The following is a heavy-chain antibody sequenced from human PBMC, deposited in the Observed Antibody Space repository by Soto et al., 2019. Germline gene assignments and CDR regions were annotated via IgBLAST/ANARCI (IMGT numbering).Heavy chain of an antibody. V-gene: IGHV3-48*01. CDR1: GFTFSSYS. D-gene: IGHD5-12*01. J-gene: IGHJ4*02. CDR2: ISSSGRSI. CDR3: AKESGYGLGRYFDY. Sequence: GGSLRLSCAASGFTFSSYSMNWVRQAPGKGLEWVSDISSSGRSIYYADSVKGRFTISRDNAKNTLYLQMNSLRAEDTAVYYCAKESGYGLGRYFDYWGQGTLVTVSS.